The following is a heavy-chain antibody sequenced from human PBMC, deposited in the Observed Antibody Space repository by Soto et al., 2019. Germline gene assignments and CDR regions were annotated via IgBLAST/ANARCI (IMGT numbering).Heavy chain of an antibody. V-gene: IGHV3-20*04. J-gene: IGHJ5*02. D-gene: IGHD1-26*01. Sequence: EVQLVESGGGVVRPGGSLRLSCAASGSTFDDNGMSWVRQAPGKGLEWVSGINRNGGSTGYGDSVKGRFTISRDNAKNYVYLQMNSLRAEDTALYSCARSVGATNWFDPWGQGTLVTVSS. CDR2: INRNGGST. CDR3: ARSVGATNWFDP. CDR1: GSTFDDNG.